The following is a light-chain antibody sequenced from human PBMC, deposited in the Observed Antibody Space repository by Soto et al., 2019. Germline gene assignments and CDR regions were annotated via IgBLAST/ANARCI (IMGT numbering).Light chain of an antibody. J-gene: IGLJ1*01. CDR1: SSDIGGYNY. V-gene: IGLV2-14*01. CDR3: RSYTRSXTYV. Sequence: QSFLSQPASVSGSPVQSITISCTGTSSDIGGYNYFCWYQQHPGKAPKLMIYEVSNRPAGVSNRFSGSKSGNTASLTISGLQAEDEADYYCRSYTRSXTYVFGTGTKVXV. CDR2: EVS.